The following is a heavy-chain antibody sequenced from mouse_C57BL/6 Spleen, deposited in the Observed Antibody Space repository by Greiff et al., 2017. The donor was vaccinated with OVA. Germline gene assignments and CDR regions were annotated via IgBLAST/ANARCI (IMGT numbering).Heavy chain of an antibody. Sequence: QVQLQQSGAELARPGASVKLSCKASGYTFTSYGISWVKQRTGQGLEWIGEIYPRSGNTYYNEKFKGKATLTADKSSSTAYMELRSLTSEDSAVYFCAREGDYYVSLVGSWCAYWGQGTLVTVSA. CDR1: GYTFTSYG. J-gene: IGHJ3*01. CDR3: AREGDYYVSLVGSWCAY. CDR2: IYPRSGNT. V-gene: IGHV1-81*01. D-gene: IGHD1-1*01.